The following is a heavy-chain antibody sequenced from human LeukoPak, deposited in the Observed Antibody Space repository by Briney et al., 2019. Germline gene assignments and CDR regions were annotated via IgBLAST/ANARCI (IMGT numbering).Heavy chain of an antibody. J-gene: IGHJ4*02. D-gene: IGHD2-2*01. CDR3: ARREGCSSTSCPPYYFDY. CDR2: FYYSGST. V-gene: IGHV4-39*01. CDR1: GGSISSSSYY. Sequence: SETLSLTCTVSGGSISSSSYYWGWIRQPPGKGLEWIGSFYYSGSTYYNPSLKSRVTISVDTSKNQFSLKLSSVTAADTAVYYCARREGCSSTSCPPYYFDYWGQGTLVTLSS.